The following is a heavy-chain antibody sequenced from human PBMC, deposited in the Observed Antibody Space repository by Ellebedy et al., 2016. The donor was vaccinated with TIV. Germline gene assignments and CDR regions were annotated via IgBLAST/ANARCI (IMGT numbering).Heavy chain of an antibody. CDR2: ISYDGSNK. J-gene: IGHJ4*02. V-gene: IGHV3-30-3*01. D-gene: IGHD3-16*01. Sequence: PGGSLRLSCAASGFSFSSYAMHWVRQAPGKGLAWVAVISYDGSNKYYADSVKGRFTISRDNSKNTLYLQMNSLRAEDTAVYYCATIGPDWGQGTLVTVPS. CDR3: ATIGPD. CDR1: GFSFSSYA.